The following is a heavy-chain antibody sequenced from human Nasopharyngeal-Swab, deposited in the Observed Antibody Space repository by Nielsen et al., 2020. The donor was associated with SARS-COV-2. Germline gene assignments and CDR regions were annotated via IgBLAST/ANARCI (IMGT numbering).Heavy chain of an antibody. Sequence: LRLSCTVSGGSISSGGYYWSWIRQHPGKGLEWIGYIYYSGSTYYNPSLESRVTISVDTSKNQFSLKLSSVTAADTAVYYCARSHSGYDLSFDYWGQGTLVTVSS. CDR2: IYYSGST. J-gene: IGHJ4*02. CDR3: ARSHSGYDLSFDY. V-gene: IGHV4-31*03. D-gene: IGHD5-12*01. CDR1: GGSISSGGYY.